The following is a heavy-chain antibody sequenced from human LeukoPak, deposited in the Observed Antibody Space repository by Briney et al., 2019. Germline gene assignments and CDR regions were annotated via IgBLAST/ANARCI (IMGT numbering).Heavy chain of an antibody. Sequence: GGSLRLSCAASGFTFSSYGMHWVRQAPGKGLEWVAFIRYDGSNKYYADSVKGRFTISRDNSKNTLYLQMNSLRAEDTAVYYCAKDQDTAIAFDYWGQGTLVTVSS. CDR2: IRYDGSNK. V-gene: IGHV3-30*02. CDR3: AKDQDTAIAFDY. J-gene: IGHJ4*02. D-gene: IGHD5-18*01. CDR1: GFTFSSYG.